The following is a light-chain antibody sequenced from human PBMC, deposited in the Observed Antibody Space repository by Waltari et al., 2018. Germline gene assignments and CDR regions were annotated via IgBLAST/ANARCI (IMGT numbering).Light chain of an antibody. CDR3: MQVTHCPRT. J-gene: IGKJ1*01. V-gene: IGKV2-30*02. Sequence: DVVMTQSPLSLPVTLGQPASISCRYSQSLVHSDVKTYFNWFHQRPGQSPRRRIYKVSNRDSGVPDRFSGRGSCTDFTLKINMVEAKDGGVSYCMQVTHCPRTFGQGTKVE. CDR1: QSLVHSDVKTY. CDR2: KVS.